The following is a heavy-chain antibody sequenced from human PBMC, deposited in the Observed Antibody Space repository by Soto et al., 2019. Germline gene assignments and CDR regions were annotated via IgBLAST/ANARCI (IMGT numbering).Heavy chain of an antibody. V-gene: IGHV1-46*03. CDR2: INPSGGST. CDR3: ARDSCSGGSCYVFDY. Sequence: GASVKVSCKASGYTFTSYYMHWVRQAPGQGLEWMGIINPSGGSTSYAQKFQGRVTMTRDTSTSTVYMELSSLRSEDTAVYYCARDSCSGGSCYVFDYWGQGTLVTVS. J-gene: IGHJ4*02. CDR1: GYTFTSYY. D-gene: IGHD2-15*01.